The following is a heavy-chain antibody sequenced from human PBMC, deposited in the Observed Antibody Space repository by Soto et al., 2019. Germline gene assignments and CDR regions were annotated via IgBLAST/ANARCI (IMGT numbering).Heavy chain of an antibody. CDR1: GYSFTRNA. J-gene: IGHJ4*02. D-gene: IGHD3-9*01. Sequence: HLVQSGAVVKKPGASVKVSCKASGYSFTRNAIHWLRQAPGQRLEWIGKIDAGNGNTKYSQNFQGRVTITRDTSASAAYMELSTLRSEDTSIYYCARSETDYSRFDSWGQGTLVTVSS. V-gene: IGHV1-3*01. CDR2: IDAGNGNT. CDR3: ARSETDYSRFDS.